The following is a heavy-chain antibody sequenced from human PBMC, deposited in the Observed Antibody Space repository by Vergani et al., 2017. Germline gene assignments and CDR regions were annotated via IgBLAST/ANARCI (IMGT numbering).Heavy chain of an antibody. CDR3: ARDYYGGNSGRAFDI. Sequence: QLQLQESGPGLVKPSETLSLTCTVSGGSISSSSYYWGWIRQPPGKGLEWIGSIYYSGSTYYNPSLKSRITISVDTYKNQFSLKLSSVTAADTAVYYCARDYYGGNSGRAFDIWGQGTMVTVSS. V-gene: IGHV4-39*02. J-gene: IGHJ3*02. CDR1: GGSISSSSYY. D-gene: IGHD4-23*01. CDR2: IYYSGST.